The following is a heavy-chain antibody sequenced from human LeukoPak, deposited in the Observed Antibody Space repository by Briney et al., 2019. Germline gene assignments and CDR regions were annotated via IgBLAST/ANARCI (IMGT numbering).Heavy chain of an antibody. CDR1: GGSIGSSAHY. Sequence: SETLSLTCTVSGGSIGSSAHYWGWIRQLPGKGLEWIGTIYDSGSTYYNPSLKSRVTISVDTSKNQFSLKLSSVTAADTAVYSCASHWNYNWFDPWGQGTLVTVSS. CDR2: IYDSGST. J-gene: IGHJ5*02. CDR3: ASHWNYNWFDP. V-gene: IGHV4-39*01. D-gene: IGHD1-7*01.